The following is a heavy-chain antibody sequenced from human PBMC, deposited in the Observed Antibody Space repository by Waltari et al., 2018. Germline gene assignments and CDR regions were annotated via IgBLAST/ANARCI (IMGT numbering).Heavy chain of an antibody. Sequence: QVQLVQSGAEVKKPGSSVKVSCKASGGTFSSYAISWVRQAPGQGLEWMGGLIHGFGTANIAQKFQGSVTSTADESTSTAYMELSRLGSEDTAVYYCARGGGYSYGTWWFDPWGQGTLVTVSS. CDR1: GGTFSSYA. CDR2: LIHGFGTA. D-gene: IGHD5-18*01. CDR3: ARGGGYSYGTWWFDP. V-gene: IGHV1-69*12. J-gene: IGHJ5*02.